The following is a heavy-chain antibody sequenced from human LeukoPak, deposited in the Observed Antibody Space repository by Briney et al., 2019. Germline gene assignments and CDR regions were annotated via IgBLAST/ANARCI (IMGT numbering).Heavy chain of an antibody. D-gene: IGHD6-19*01. CDR2: ISSSGSTI. V-gene: IGHV3-48*03. Sequence: PGGSLRLSCAASGFIFSSYEMNWVRQAPGKGLEWGSYISSSGSTIYYADSVKGRFTISRDNAKNSLYLQMNSLRAEDTAVYYCARDYSSGWDAFDIWGQGTMVTVSS. CDR1: GFIFSSYE. J-gene: IGHJ3*02. CDR3: ARDYSSGWDAFDI.